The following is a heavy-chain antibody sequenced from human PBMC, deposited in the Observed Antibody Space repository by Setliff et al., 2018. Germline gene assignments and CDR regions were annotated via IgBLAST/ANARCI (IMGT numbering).Heavy chain of an antibody. J-gene: IGHJ6*03. CDR1: GYTFTGYY. V-gene: IGHV1-2*06. CDR2: INPNSAAT. Sequence: ASVKVSCKASGYTFTGYYMHWVRQAPGQGLEWMGRINPNSAATNYAQKFQGRVTMTRDTSISTAYMELSRLRSDDTAVYYCARDLYSSSPYYYYYYMDVWGKGTTVTVSS. D-gene: IGHD6-6*01. CDR3: ARDLYSSSPYYYYYYMDV.